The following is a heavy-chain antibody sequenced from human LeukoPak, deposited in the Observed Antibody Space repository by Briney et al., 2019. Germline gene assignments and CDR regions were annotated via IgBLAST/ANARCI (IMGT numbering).Heavy chain of an antibody. CDR2: IYYSGST. D-gene: IGHD1-26*01. J-gene: IGHJ4*02. CDR3: AREDSGSYYFDY. Sequence: SETLSLTCTVSGGSISSSSYYWGWIRQPPGKGLEWIGSIYYSGSTYYNPSLKSRGTISVDTSKNQFSLKLSSVTAADTAVYYCAREDSGSYYFDYWGQGTLVTVSS. V-gene: IGHV4-39*07. CDR1: GGSISSSSYY.